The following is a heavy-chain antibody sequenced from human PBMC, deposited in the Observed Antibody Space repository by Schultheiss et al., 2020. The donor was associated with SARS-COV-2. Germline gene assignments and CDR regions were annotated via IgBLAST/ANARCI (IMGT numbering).Heavy chain of an antibody. CDR2: IYYSGST. V-gene: IGHV4-30-4*01. CDR1: GGSISSGDYY. J-gene: IGHJ4*02. D-gene: IGHD3-10*01. CDR3: AGPSGGEWYVFDY. Sequence: SETLSLTCTVSGGSISSGDYYWSWSRQTPGKGLVWIAYIYYSGSTYYTPYIKSRVTIAVDTSKNQFSLKLSTVTAAAAAVYYCAGPSGGEWYVFDYWGQGTLVTVSS.